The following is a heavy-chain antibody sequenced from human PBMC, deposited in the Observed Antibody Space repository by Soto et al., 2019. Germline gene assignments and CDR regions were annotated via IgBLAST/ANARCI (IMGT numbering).Heavy chain of an antibody. Sequence: QVQLVQSGAEVKKPGASVKVSCKASGYTFTSYGISWVRQAPGQGLEWMGWISADNGNTNYVQKFQGRVTMTTDTSTSTAYMELRSLRSADTAVYYCARDRCRSTSCSINWFDPWGQGTLVTVSS. J-gene: IGHJ5*02. D-gene: IGHD2-2*01. CDR2: ISADNGNT. CDR3: ARDRCRSTSCSINWFDP. CDR1: GYTFTSYG. V-gene: IGHV1-18*01.